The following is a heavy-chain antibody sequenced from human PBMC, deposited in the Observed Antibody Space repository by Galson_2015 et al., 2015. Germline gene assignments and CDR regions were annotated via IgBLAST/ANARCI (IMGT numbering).Heavy chain of an antibody. CDR3: ARTSSSGWYTDY. J-gene: IGHJ4*02. CDR1: GYILNGYS. V-gene: IGHV7-4-1*02. D-gene: IGHD6-19*01. CDR2: INGNNGNP. Sequence: SVKVSCKASGYILNGYSLNWVRQAPGQGLEWMGWINGNNGNPTYAQGFTGRFVFSLDTSVSTAYLQITSLKPEDTAVYSCARTSSSGWYTDYWGQGTLVIVSS.